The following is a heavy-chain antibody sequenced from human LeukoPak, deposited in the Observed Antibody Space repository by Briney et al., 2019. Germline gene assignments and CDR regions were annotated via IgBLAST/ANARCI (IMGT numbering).Heavy chain of an antibody. V-gene: IGHV4-39*01. CDR3: ARFPPLGSYFDY. CDR1: GGSISSRSYY. Sequence: SETLSLTCTVSGGSISSRSYYWGWIRQPPGKGLEWIGSIYYGGSTYYNPSLQSRVTISVDTSKNQFSLKLSSVTAADTAVYYCARFPPLGSYFDYWGQGTLVTVSS. CDR2: IYYGGST. J-gene: IGHJ4*02. D-gene: IGHD1-26*01.